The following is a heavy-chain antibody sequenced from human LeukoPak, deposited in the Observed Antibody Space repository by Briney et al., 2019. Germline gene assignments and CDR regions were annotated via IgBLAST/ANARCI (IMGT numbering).Heavy chain of an antibody. CDR2: IYHSGST. CDR3: ARDFRASGWFDP. Sequence: SETLSLTCTVSGYSISSGYYWGWIRQPPGKGLEWIGSIYHSGSTYYNPSLKSRVTISVDTSKNQFSLKLSSVTAADTAVYYCARDFRASGWFDPWGQGTLVTVSS. CDR1: GYSISSGYY. J-gene: IGHJ5*02. D-gene: IGHD6-19*01. V-gene: IGHV4-38-2*02.